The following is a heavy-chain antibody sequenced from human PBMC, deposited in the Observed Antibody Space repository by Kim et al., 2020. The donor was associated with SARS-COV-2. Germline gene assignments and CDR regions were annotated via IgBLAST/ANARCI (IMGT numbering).Heavy chain of an antibody. Sequence: GGSLRLSCAASGFIFSEYGMYWVRQSPGKGLEWVAVIFYDGSKTYYGDSVKGRFAISRDNSKNTLYLQMNSRRTEDAAVYYCVKGSSSFQFYYYGMDVWGRGTTVTVSS. V-gene: IGHV3-30*18. J-gene: IGHJ6*02. CDR3: VKGSSSFQFYYYGMDV. CDR2: IFYDGSKT. CDR1: GFIFSEYG.